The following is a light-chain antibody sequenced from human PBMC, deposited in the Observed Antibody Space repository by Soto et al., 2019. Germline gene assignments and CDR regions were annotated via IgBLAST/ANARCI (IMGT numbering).Light chain of an antibody. CDR2: DAS. CDR1: QSISTY. V-gene: IGKV3-11*01. J-gene: IGKJ4*01. CDR3: HQRSSWPLT. Sequence: EIVVTQSPSGLSWSPVERCTLSCRASQSISTYLAWYQQKPGQPPRLLIYDASHRATGIPARFGGSGSGTDFTLTISNLEPEDFAVYYCHQRSSWPLTFGGGTKVDIK.